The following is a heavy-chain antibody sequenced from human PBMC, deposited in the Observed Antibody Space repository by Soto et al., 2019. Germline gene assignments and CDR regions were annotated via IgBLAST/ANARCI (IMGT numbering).Heavy chain of an antibody. CDR3: ARGITMVRGVITNDAFDI. V-gene: IGHV1-3*01. CDR1: GYTFTSYA. Sequence: QVQLVQSGAEVKKPGASVKVSCKASGYTFTSYAMHWVRQAPGQRLEWMGWINAGNGNTKYSQKFQGRVNITRDTSASTVYMELSSLRSEDTAVYYCARGITMVRGVITNDAFDIWGQGTMVTVSS. D-gene: IGHD3-10*01. CDR2: INAGNGNT. J-gene: IGHJ3*02.